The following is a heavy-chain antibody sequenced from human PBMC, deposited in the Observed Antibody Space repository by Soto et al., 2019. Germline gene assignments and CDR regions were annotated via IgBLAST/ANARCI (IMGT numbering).Heavy chain of an antibody. V-gene: IGHV5-10-1*03. CDR2: IDPSESYT. Sequence: EVQLVQSGAEVKKPGESLRISCEGSGYSFTNYWIHWVRQMPGRGLEWMGRIDPSESYTNYSPAFQGHVTISADKSINTAYLQWSSLKASDTALYYCAKLGSRIWPDDFWGQGTLVTVSS. CDR1: GYSFTNYW. CDR3: AKLGSRIWPDDF. D-gene: IGHD7-27*01. J-gene: IGHJ4*02.